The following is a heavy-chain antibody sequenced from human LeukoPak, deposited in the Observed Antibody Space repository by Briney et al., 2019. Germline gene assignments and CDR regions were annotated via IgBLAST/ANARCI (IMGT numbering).Heavy chain of an antibody. CDR2: IYYTGSK. Sequence: SETLSLTCTVSGGSISSSTYHWGWIRQPPGKGLEWIGSIYYTGSKYYNPSLRSRVTISIDTSKNQFSLKVNSVTAADTAVYFCARDFSGTYAYDYWGQGTLVTVSS. CDR1: GGSISSSTYH. V-gene: IGHV4-39*07. D-gene: IGHD1-26*01. CDR3: ARDFSGTYAYDY. J-gene: IGHJ4*02.